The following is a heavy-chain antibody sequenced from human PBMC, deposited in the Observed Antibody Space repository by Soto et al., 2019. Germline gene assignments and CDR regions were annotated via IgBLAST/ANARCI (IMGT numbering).Heavy chain of an antibody. V-gene: IGHV4-34*01. J-gene: IGHJ5*02. CDR2: INDRGSI. D-gene: IGHD4-17*01. CDR3: ARGTYGPRLHH. Sequence: SETLSLTCAVYGGSFSGYYWSWIRQSPGMGLEWIGEINDRGSINYNPSLKSRVTISVDTPKNQLSLKLSSVTAADTAVYYCARGTYGPRLHHWGQGTLVTVSS. CDR1: GGSFSGYY.